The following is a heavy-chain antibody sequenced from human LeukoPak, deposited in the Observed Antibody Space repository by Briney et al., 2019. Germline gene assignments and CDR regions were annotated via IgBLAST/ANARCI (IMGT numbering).Heavy chain of an antibody. D-gene: IGHD5-12*01. CDR1: VYTFTAYY. CDR2: TNPNRGGT. V-gene: IGHV1-2*06. Sequence: ASVKVSCKASVYTFTAYYMHWVRQAPGQRVEWMGRTNPNRGGTNYAQKFQGRVTMTRDTSISTAYMELSRLRSDDTAVYYCARVDIGPRGGFWGQGTLVTVSS. J-gene: IGHJ4*02. CDR3: ARVDIGPRGGF.